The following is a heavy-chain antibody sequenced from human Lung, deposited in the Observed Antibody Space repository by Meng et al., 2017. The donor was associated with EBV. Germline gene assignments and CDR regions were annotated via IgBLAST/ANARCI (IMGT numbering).Heavy chain of an antibody. CDR3: ARLVITMILGTPIWSFDL. D-gene: IGHD3-22*01. J-gene: IGHJ2*01. V-gene: IGHV4-4*07. CDR1: CGSFNNYY. Sequence: VKLQEAGPGRVELSVTLSRTFTVSCGSFNNYYWSWIRQPDGNGLEWIGHIQTSGNTNYNPSLKSRITMSMDTSKNHFPLNLSSVTAADTAVYYCARLVITMILGTPIWSFDLWGRGILV. CDR2: IQTSGNT.